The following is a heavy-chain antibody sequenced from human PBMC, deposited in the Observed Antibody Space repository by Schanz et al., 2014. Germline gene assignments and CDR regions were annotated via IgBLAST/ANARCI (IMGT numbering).Heavy chain of an antibody. CDR3: AREPLSGYNWFDP. CDR1: GGSISSGTYY. Sequence: QVQLQESGPGLVKPSQTLSLTCIVSGGSISSGTYYWSWLRQPAGKGLEWIGRIYTSGSTNYNPALKSRVTITLDAARNQFSVKLSSVTAADTAVYYCAREPLSGYNWFDPWGQGSLVTVSS. V-gene: IGHV4-61*02. D-gene: IGHD6-25*01. CDR2: IYTSGST. J-gene: IGHJ5*02.